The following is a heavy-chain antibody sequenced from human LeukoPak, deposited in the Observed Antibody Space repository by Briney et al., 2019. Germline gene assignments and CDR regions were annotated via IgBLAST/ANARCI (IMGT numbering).Heavy chain of an antibody. CDR3: ARDQWQQLDKYYYYGMDV. D-gene: IGHD6-13*01. V-gene: IGHV3-30*04. CDR2: ISYDGSNK. Sequence: GRSLRLSCAASGFTFSSYAMHWVRQAPGKGLEWVAVISYDGSNKYYADSVKGRLTISRDNSKNTLYLQMNSLRAEDTAVYYCARDQWQQLDKYYYYGMDVWGQGTTVTVSS. CDR1: GFTFSSYA. J-gene: IGHJ6*02.